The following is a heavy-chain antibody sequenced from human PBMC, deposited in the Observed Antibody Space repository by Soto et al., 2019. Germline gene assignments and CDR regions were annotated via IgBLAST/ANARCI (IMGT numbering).Heavy chain of an antibody. V-gene: IGHV4-34*01. J-gene: IGHJ4*02. CDR1: GGSFSCYY. D-gene: IGHD4-17*01. Sequence: SETLSLTCAVYGGSFSCYYWIWIRQPPGKGLEWIGEINHSGSTNYNPSLKSRVTISVDTSKNQFSLKLSSVTAADTAVYYCARGENDYGDYEIDYWGQGTLVTVSS. CDR3: ARGENDYGDYEIDY. CDR2: INHSGST.